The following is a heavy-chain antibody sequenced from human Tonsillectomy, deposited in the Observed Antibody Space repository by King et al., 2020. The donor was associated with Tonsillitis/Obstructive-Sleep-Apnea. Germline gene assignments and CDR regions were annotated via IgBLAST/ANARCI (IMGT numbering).Heavy chain of an antibody. J-gene: IGHJ3*02. Sequence: VQLVESGGGLVKPGGSLRLSCAASGFTLSNAWMSWVRRAPGRGVEWVGRIKSISDGGTADYTAPGKGRFTISSDDSKNTLYLQMNSLKTEDAALYYCSASTVSGAFDIWGQGTVVTVSS. D-gene: IGHD4-17*01. CDR2: IKSISDGGTA. CDR3: SASTVSGAFDI. CDR1: GFTLSNAW. V-gene: IGHV3-15*01.